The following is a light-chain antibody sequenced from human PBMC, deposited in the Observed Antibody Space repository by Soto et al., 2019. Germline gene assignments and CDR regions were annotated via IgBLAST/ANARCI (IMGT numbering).Light chain of an antibody. Sequence: QSVLTQPPSASGTPGQRVTISCSGSSSNIGSNYVYWYQQLPGTAPKLLIYSNNQRPSGVPDRFSGSKSGTSASLAISGLRSEDEAEYYCAAWDDSLSAYVVFGGGTKLTVL. CDR2: SNN. V-gene: IGLV1-47*02. CDR1: SSNIGSNY. J-gene: IGLJ2*01. CDR3: AAWDDSLSAYVV.